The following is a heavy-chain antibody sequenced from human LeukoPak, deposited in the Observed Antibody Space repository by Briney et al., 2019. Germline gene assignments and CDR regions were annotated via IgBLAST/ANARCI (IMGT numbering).Heavy chain of an antibody. CDR1: GFTFSSYS. J-gene: IGHJ1*01. Sequence: GGSLRLSCAASGFTFSSYSMTWVRQAPGKGLEWVSSISSSSSYIYYADSVKGRFTISRDNAKNSLYLQMNSLRAEDTAVYYCARDSHFYDSSGYFPFEHWGQGTLVTVSS. CDR2: ISSSSSYI. D-gene: IGHD3-22*01. V-gene: IGHV3-21*01. CDR3: ARDSHFYDSSGYFPFEH.